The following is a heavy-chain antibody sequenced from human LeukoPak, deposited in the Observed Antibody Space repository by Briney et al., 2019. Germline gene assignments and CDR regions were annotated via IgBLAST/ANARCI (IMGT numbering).Heavy chain of an antibody. D-gene: IGHD2-2*02. Sequence: SETLSLTCTVSGGSISSSSYYWSWIRQPPGKGLEWIGEINHSGSTNYNPSLKSRVTISVDTSKNQFSLKLSSVTAADTAVYYCARGWRVVPAAIGRYYYYYGMDVWGQGTTVTVSS. CDR2: INHSGST. CDR1: GGSISSSSYY. J-gene: IGHJ6*02. CDR3: ARGWRVVPAAIGRYYYYYGMDV. V-gene: IGHV4-39*07.